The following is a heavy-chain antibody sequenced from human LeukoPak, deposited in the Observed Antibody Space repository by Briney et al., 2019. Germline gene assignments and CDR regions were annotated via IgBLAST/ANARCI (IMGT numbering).Heavy chain of an antibody. Sequence: GGSLRLSCAASGFTFSTYSMNWVRQAPGKGLEWVSPISLSSTYIFYADSVMGRFTVSRDNAKNSLYLQMNSLRAEDTAVYYCARDHEEGNYGMDVWGQGTTVTVS. CDR1: GFTFSTYS. J-gene: IGHJ6*02. CDR3: ARDHEEGNYGMDV. V-gene: IGHV3-21*01. CDR2: ISLSSTYI.